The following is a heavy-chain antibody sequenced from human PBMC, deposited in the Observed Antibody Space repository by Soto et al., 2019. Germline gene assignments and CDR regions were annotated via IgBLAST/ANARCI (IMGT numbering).Heavy chain of an antibody. V-gene: IGHV1-69*01. CDR3: ARELERHNYYYGMDV. J-gene: IGHJ6*02. CDR2: IVPILGTS. Sequence: QVPLVQSGAEVKKPRSSVKVSCKASGGTFTSYAVVWVRQAPGQGLEWMGGIVPILGTSKYAQRFQGRVSLTADGSWSTVYMELSSLRYDDTAIYYCARELERHNYYYGMDVWGQGTTVTVSS. CDR1: GGTFTSYA. D-gene: IGHD1-1*01.